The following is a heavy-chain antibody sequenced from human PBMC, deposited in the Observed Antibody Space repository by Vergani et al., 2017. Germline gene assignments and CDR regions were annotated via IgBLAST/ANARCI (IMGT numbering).Heavy chain of an antibody. J-gene: IGHJ4*02. Sequence: QVQLVQSGAEVKKPGASVKVSCKASGYTFTSYGISWVRQAPGQGLEGMGWISAYNGNTNYGQKLQGRVTMTTDTSTSTAYMELRGLRSDDTAVYYCAGVDGQVVYFYDSRGYYYLDYWGQGTLVTVSS. CDR2: ISAYNGNT. V-gene: IGHV1-18*01. D-gene: IGHD3-22*01. CDR3: AGVDGQVVYFYDSRGYYYLDY. CDR1: GYTFTSYG.